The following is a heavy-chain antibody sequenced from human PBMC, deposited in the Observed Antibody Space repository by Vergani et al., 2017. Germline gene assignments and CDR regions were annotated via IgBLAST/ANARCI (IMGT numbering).Heavy chain of an antibody. CDR2: ISGNNDDV. V-gene: IGHV3-21*01. Sequence: EVQLMESGGGWAQPGGSLRLSCAASGFTFSHYSMNWVRQAPGKGLEWVPSISGNNDDVYYADSVKGRFTISRDNAKNSLYLDMSSLRAEDTAVYYCVRDVRVSRTWDQGTLVAVSS. J-gene: IGHJ3*01. CDR1: GFTFSHYS. CDR3: VRDVRVSRT.